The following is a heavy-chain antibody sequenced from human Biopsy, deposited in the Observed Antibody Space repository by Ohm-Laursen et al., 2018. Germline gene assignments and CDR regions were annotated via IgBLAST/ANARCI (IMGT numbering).Heavy chain of an antibody. CDR2: ISGYNGNT. J-gene: IGHJ4*02. Sequence: ASVKVSCKASGYNFNSYGLSWVRQAPGQGLEWMGRISGYNGNTLYAQKFQHRVTMTTDTSTSTAYMELRSLTSDDTAVYYCARISITRLLDYWGQGTLVTVSS. CDR1: GYNFNSYG. D-gene: IGHD3-3*01. V-gene: IGHV1-18*01. CDR3: ARISITRLLDY.